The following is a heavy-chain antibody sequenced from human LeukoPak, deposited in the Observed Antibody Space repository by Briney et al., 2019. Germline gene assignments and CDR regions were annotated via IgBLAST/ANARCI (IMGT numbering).Heavy chain of an antibody. CDR1: GRSVSSGSYY. J-gene: IGHJ5*02. V-gene: IGHV4-61*01. D-gene: IGHD1-1*01. CDR2: IYYSGST. CDR3: ASARGNWNPYGLFDP. Sequence: SDTLSLLCTVSGRSVSSGSYYWSWIRQPPGKGLERNGYIYYSGSTNYNPSLKSRVTISVDTSQNQFSLKLSSVTAADTAVYYCASARGNWNPYGLFDPWGQGTLVTVSS.